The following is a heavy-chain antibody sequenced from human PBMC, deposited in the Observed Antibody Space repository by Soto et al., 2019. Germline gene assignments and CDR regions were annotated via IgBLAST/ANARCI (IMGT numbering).Heavy chain of an antibody. CDR2: IYTSGST. V-gene: IGHV4-4*07. CDR3: ARGNCSSPNCYSFSGYYGMDV. CDR1: GGSISSYY. J-gene: IGHJ6*02. D-gene: IGHD2-2*01. Sequence: SETLSLTCTVSGGSISSYYWSWIRQPAGKGLEWIGRIYTSGSTNYNPSLKSRVTMSLDTSKDQFSLKLTSVTAADTALYYCARGNCSSPNCYSFSGYYGMDVWGQGTTVTVSS.